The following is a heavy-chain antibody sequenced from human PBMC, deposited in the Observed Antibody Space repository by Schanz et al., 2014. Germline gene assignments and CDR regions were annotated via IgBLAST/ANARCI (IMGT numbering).Heavy chain of an antibody. CDR1: GFPLSSYA. CDR2: ISYDGSNK. CDR3: ARDRGYCSGGSCLTFDY. V-gene: IGHV3-30-3*01. D-gene: IGHD2-15*01. J-gene: IGHJ4*02. Sequence: QVQLVESGGGVVQPGRSLRLSCAAYGFPLSSYAMHWVGQAPGKGLEWVAVISYDGSNKYYADSVKGRFTISRDNSKNTLYLQMNTLRAEDTAVYYCARDRGYCSGGSCLTFDYWGQGTLXTVSS.